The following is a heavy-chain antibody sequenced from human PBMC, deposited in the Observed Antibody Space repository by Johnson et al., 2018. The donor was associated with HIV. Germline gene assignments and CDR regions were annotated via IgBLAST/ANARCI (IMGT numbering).Heavy chain of an antibody. Sequence: MLLVESGGALVQPGGSLRLSCEVSGFTISTFWMHWVRQVPGKGLEWVSGINWNGGSTGYGDSVKGRFTISRDNAKNSLYLQMNSLRAEDTALYYCAREGGSYKDDAFDIWGQGTVVTVS. CDR1: GFTISTFW. CDR2: INWNGGST. V-gene: IGHV3-20*04. J-gene: IGHJ3*02. CDR3: AREGGSYKDDAFDI. D-gene: IGHD1-26*01.